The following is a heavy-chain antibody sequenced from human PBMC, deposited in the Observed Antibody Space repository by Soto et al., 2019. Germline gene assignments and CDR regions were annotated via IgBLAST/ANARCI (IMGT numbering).Heavy chain of an antibody. V-gene: IGHV1-69*06. CDR2: LIPIFGTA. CDR3: ARVAGTHRVKETTDLGYDILTGTYYYYYYGMDV. Sequence: GASVKVSCKVSGGTFSSYAISRVPQAVGQALDWMGGLIPIFGTANYAQKYQGRVTITADKPTSTAYMELSSLRSEDTAVYYCARVAGTHRVKETTDLGYDILTGTYYYYYYGMDVWGQGTTVTVSS. CDR1: GGTFSSYA. D-gene: IGHD3-9*01. J-gene: IGHJ6*02.